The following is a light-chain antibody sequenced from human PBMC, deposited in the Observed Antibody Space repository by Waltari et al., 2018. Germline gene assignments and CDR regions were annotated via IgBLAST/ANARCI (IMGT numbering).Light chain of an antibody. J-gene: IGKJ1*01. CDR2: DAS. V-gene: IGKV3-20*01. CDR1: QSVGRS. CDR3: QMYVRLPVT. Sequence: SCRARQSVGRSLGWYQQKHGQAPRLLIYDASTRATGTPDRFSGGGSGTDFSLTISRLEPEDFAVYYCQMYVRLPVTFGQGTKVEI.